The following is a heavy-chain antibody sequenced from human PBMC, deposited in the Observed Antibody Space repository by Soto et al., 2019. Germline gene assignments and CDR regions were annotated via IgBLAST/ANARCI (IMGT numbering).Heavy chain of an antibody. CDR3: ARAGYYDFWSALDL. V-gene: IGHV4-34*01. D-gene: IGHD3-3*01. CDR1: GGYCRSYY. CDR2: INHSGST. J-gene: IGHJ2*01. Sequence: PSETMSPNCGGYGGYCRSYYWRWIRQPPGKGLEWIGEINHSGSTNYNPSLKSRVTISVDTSKNQFSLKLSSVTAADTAVYYCARAGYYDFWSALDLWGRGTLVTVSS.